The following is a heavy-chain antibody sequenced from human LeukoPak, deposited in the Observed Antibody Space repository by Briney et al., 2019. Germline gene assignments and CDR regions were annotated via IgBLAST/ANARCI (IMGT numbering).Heavy chain of an antibody. D-gene: IGHD4-17*01. J-gene: IGHJ6*02. V-gene: IGHV4-30-4*01. CDR3: ARDLRSTVTTLDL. Sequence: PSETLSLTCTVSGAAVNSGDYYWNWIRQSPGKGLEWIGYIYYRGRTSYNPSLKSRLRISVDTSKHQLSLKLRSVTAADTAVYYCARDLRSTVTTLDLWRHGTTVTVS. CDR2: IYYRGRT. CDR1: GAAVNSGDYY.